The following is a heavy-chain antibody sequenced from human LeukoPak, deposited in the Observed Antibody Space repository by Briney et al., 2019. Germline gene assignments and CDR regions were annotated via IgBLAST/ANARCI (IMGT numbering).Heavy chain of an antibody. J-gene: IGHJ4*02. CDR2: ISAYNGNT. D-gene: IGHD6-13*01. Sequence: GASVKVSCKASGYTFTSYGISWVRQAPGQGLEWMGWISAYNGNTNYAQKLQGRVTMTTDTSTSTAYMELRSLRSDDTAVYYCAREGAPGSSWHEGFDYWGQGTLVTVSS. V-gene: IGHV1-18*01. CDR3: AREGAPGSSWHEGFDY. CDR1: GYTFTSYG.